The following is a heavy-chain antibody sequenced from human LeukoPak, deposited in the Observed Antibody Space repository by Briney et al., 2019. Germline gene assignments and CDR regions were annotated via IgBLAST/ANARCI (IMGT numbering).Heavy chain of an antibody. CDR3: ATAFVDGDYRIVDAFDI. CDR1: GYTFTSYY. V-gene: IGHV1-46*01. CDR2: INPSGGST. Sequence: ASVKVSCKASGYTFTSYYMHWVRQAPGQGLEWMGIINPSGGSTSYAQKFQGRVTMTRDTSTSTVYMELSSLRSEDTAVYYCATAFVDGDYRIVDAFDIWGQGTMVTVSS. J-gene: IGHJ3*02. D-gene: IGHD4-17*01.